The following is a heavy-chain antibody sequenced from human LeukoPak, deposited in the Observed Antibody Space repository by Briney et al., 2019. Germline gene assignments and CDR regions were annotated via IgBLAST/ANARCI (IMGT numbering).Heavy chain of an antibody. CDR2: MSSDASST. J-gene: IGHJ4*02. D-gene: IGHD4-23*01. CDR3: ARGPDYGGPL. Sequence: GGSLRLSCVASGFTFTNYWMHGVRQAPGKGLVWVARMSSDASSTTYADSVKGRFTISRDNAKKTLYLQMNSLRAEDTAVYYCARGPDYGGPLRGQGTLVTVSP. V-gene: IGHV3-74*01. CDR1: GFTFTNYW.